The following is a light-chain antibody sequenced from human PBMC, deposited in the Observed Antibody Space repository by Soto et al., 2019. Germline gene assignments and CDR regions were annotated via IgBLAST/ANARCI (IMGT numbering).Light chain of an antibody. V-gene: IGKV3D-20*01. CDR1: QSVISSY. J-gene: IGKJ5*01. CDR3: QQYGSSPVT. Sequence: EIVLTQSPATLSLSPGERATLSCGASQSVISSYLAWYQQKPGLAPRLLIYDASNRATGIPDRFSGSGSGTDFTLTISRLEPEDFAVYYCQQYGSSPVTFGQGTRLEIK. CDR2: DAS.